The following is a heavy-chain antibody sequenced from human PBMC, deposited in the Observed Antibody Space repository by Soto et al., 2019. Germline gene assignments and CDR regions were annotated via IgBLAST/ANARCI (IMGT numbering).Heavy chain of an antibody. J-gene: IGHJ4*02. CDR2: ISWDGGST. Sequence: EVQMVEYGGVVVQPGGSLRLSCAASGFTFDDYTMHWVRPAPGKGLEWVSLISWDGGSTYYADSVKGRFTISRDNSKNSLYLPMNSLITEDTALYYCAKDTAAGTLDYWGQGTLVTVSS. CDR1: GFTFDDYT. CDR3: AKDTAAGTLDY. D-gene: IGHD6-13*01. V-gene: IGHV3-43*01.